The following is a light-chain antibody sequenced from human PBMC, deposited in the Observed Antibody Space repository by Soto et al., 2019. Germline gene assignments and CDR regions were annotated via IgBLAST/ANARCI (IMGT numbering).Light chain of an antibody. CDR2: SNH. CDR1: SSNIGSNT. Sequence: QSVLTQPPSASGTPGQRVTISCSGSSSNIGSNTVSWFQQLPGTAPNLLINSNHQRPSGVPDRFSGSKSGTSASLAISGLQSEDEADYYCAAWDVSLNAWVFGGGTKLTVL. V-gene: IGLV1-44*01. J-gene: IGLJ3*02. CDR3: AAWDVSLNAWV.